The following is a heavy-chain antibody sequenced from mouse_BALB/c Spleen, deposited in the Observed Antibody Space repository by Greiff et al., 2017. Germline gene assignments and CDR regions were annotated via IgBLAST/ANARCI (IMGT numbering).Heavy chain of an antibody. CDR2: ISSGGSYT. D-gene: IGHD4-1*02. V-gene: IGHV5-6*02. CDR3: ASQLGRAMDY. CDR1: GFTFSSYG. Sequence: DVKLVESGGDLVKPGGSLKLSCAASGFTFSSYGMSWVRQTLDKRLEWVATISSGGSYTYYPDCVKGRFTISRDNAKNTLYLQMSSLKSEDTAMYYCASQLGRAMDYWGQGTSVTVSS. J-gene: IGHJ4*01.